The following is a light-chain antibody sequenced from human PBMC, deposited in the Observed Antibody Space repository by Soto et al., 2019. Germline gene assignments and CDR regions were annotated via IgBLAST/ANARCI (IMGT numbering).Light chain of an antibody. CDR3: QQPGT. CDR1: QSVGSTY. CDR2: GAS. Sequence: EIVLTQSPGTLSLSPGESATLSCRASQSVGSTYLAWYQQKPGQAPRLPIYGASSRATGIPDRVSGSGSGADFTLTISRLEPEDFAVYYCQQPGTFGQGTKVDIK. J-gene: IGKJ1*01. V-gene: IGKV3-20*01.